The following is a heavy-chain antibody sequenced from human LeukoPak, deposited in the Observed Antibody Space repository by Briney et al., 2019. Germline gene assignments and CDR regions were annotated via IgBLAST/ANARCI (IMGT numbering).Heavy chain of an antibody. CDR1: GGSFSGYY. CDR2: INHSGST. J-gene: IGHJ6*02. V-gene: IGHV4-34*01. D-gene: IGHD6-6*01. CDR3: ARERLVLSFYYGMDV. Sequence: HPSETLSLTCAVYGGSFSGYYWSWIRQPPGKGLEWIGEINHSGSTNYNPSLKSRVTISVDTSKNQFSLKLSSVTAADTAVYYCARERLVLSFYYGMDVWGQRTTVTVSS.